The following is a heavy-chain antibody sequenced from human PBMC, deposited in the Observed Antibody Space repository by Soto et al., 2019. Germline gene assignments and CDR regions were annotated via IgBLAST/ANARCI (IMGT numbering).Heavy chain of an antibody. CDR1: GFTFGTYT. Sequence: GGSLRLSCISSGFTFGTYTMNWVRQAPGKGLEWVSGIRGFSPYTFYAESVKGRFTISRDNAKNSLYLQMNSLRAEDTAVYYCARDRGYDAHDYYYNAMDVWGQGTTVTVSS. V-gene: IGHV3-21*01. CDR3: ARDRGYDAHDYYYNAMDV. J-gene: IGHJ6*02. CDR2: IRGFSPYT. D-gene: IGHD3-10*01.